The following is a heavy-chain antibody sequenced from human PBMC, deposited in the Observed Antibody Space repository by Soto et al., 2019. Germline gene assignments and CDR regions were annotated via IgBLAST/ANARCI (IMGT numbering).Heavy chain of an antibody. V-gene: IGHV1-69*13. J-gene: IGHJ6*02. CDR2: IIPIFGTA. CDR1: GGTFSSYA. CDR3: ARSGYSYGHPSFYYYGMDV. D-gene: IGHD5-18*01. Sequence: AVKVSCKASGGTFSSYAISWVRQAPGQGLEWMGGIIPIFGTANYAQKFQGRVTITADESTSTAYMELSSLRSEDTDVYYCARSGYSYGHPSFYYYGMDVWGQGTKVTVSS.